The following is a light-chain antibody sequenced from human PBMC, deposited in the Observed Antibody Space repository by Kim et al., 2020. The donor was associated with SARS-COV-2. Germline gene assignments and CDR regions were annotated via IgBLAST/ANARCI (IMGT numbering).Light chain of an antibody. CDR1: QSITSNY. CDR3: QQYVSSPYS. V-gene: IGKV3-20*01. J-gene: IGKJ2*03. CDR2: GAS. Sequence: LSPGEGATRSCRTSQSITSNYLAWYQQKAGQAPRLLIYGASSRATGTPARFSGSGSGTDFTLTISRLEPEDFAVYYCQQYVSSPYSFGQGTKLEI.